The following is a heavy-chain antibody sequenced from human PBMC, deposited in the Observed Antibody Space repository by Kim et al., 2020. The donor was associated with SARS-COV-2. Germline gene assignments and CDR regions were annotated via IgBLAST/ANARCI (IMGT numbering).Heavy chain of an antibody. Sequence: KCYVDSVKGRFTIFRDNARNSLSLQMNGLRAEDTALYYCARGAFGNPFDYWGQATLVTVSS. CDR2: K. J-gene: IGHJ4*02. D-gene: IGHD3-3*02. V-gene: IGHV3-7*01. CDR3: ARGAFGNPFDY.